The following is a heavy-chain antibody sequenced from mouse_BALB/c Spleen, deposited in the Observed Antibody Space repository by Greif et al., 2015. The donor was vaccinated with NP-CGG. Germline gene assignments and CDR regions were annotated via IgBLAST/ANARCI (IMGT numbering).Heavy chain of an antibody. CDR2: INPYNDGT. V-gene: IGHV1-14*01. Sequence: EVQLQQSGPELVKPGASVKMSCKASGYTFTSYVMHWVKQKPGQGLEWVGYINPYNDGTKYNEKFKSKATLTSDKSSSTAYMELSSLSSEDSAVYSCARSGELGRGYWYFDVWGAGTTVTVSS. CDR3: ARSGELGRGYWYFDV. CDR1: GYTFTSYV. D-gene: IGHD4-1*01. J-gene: IGHJ1*01.